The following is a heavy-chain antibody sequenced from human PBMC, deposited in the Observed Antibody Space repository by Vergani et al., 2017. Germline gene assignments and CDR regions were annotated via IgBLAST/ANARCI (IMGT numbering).Heavy chain of an antibody. J-gene: IGHJ6*02. Sequence: EVQLVESGGGLVQPGGSLRLSCAASGFTFSSYSMNWVRQAPGKGLEWVSYISSSSSTIYYADSVKGRFTLSRYNAKTSLYLQMNSLRAEETAVYYCARDAHGWHCSSTSCSNYYYYGMDVWGQGTTVTVSS. CDR3: ARDAHGWHCSSTSCSNYYYYGMDV. CDR2: ISSSSSTI. V-gene: IGHV3-48*01. CDR1: GFTFSSYS. D-gene: IGHD2-2*01.